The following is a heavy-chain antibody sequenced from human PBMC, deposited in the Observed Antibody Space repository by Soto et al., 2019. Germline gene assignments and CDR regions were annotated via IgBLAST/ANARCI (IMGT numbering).Heavy chain of an antibody. CDR2: VSPDSGNS. D-gene: IGHD2-2*03. Sequence: QVQVVQSRAEGKKPGASVKVSCKTSGYTFTDYDINWVRQAPGQGLEWMGWVSPDSGNSGYAKQFQGRVTMTRDTSISTVYMELNSLTSEDTAVYYCEVTTGYWGQGTMVTVSS. J-gene: IGHJ4*02. CDR1: GYTFTDYD. CDR3: EVTTGY. V-gene: IGHV1-8*01.